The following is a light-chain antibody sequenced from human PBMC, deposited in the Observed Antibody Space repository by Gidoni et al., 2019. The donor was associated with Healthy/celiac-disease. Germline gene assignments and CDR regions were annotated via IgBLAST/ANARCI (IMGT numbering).Light chain of an antibody. CDR1: QSVSSN. J-gene: IGKJ1*01. V-gene: IGKV3-15*01. Sequence: EIVITQSPSTLSVSPGERATLSCRASQSVSSNLAWYQQKPGQAPRLLIYGASTRATGIPARFSCSGSGTECTLTISSLQSEDFAVYYCQQYNNWLRTFGQGTKVEIK. CDR2: GAS. CDR3: QQYNNWLRT.